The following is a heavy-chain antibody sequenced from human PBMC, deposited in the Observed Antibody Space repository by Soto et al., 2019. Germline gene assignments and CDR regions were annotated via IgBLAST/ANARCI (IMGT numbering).Heavy chain of an antibody. CDR2: INVYNGNT. CDR1: GYTFTKYG. J-gene: IGHJ4*02. D-gene: IGHD3-22*01. V-gene: IGHV1-18*01. Sequence: ASVKVSCKASGYTFTKYGISWVRQAPGQGLEWMGWINVYNGNTDYVEKLQGRVTMTTDTSTSAAYMELRSLTSDDTAVYYCARAYYYDSSGYYSPGYYWGQGTLVTVSS. CDR3: ARAYYYDSSGYYSPGYY.